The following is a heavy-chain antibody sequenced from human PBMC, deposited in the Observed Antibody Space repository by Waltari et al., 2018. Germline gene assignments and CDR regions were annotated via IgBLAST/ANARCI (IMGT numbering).Heavy chain of an antibody. CDR1: GFTFGGYA. J-gene: IGHJ4*02. CDR2: IRSKAYGGTT. Sequence: EVQLVESGGGLIQPGRSLRLSCSASGFTFGGYAMSWVRQAPGKGLEWVGFIRSKAYGGTTEYAASVKGRFTISRDDSKNIAYLQMNSLKSEDTAVYYCNRGAWGGLGYWGQGTLVTVSS. CDR3: NRGAWGGLGY. D-gene: IGHD3-10*01. V-gene: IGHV3-49*04.